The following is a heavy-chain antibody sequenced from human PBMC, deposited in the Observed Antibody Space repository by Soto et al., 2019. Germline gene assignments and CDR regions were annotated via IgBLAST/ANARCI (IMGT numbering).Heavy chain of an antibody. V-gene: IGHV3-74*01. J-gene: IGHJ5*02. CDR3: ARGAPKHNWFDP. CDR1: GCTFSSYW. Sequence: GGSLRLSWAASGCTFSSYWRHWVRQAPGKGLVWVSRINSDGSSTSYADSVKGRFTISRDNAKNTLYLQMNSLRAEDTAVYYCARGAPKHNWFDPWGQGTLVTVSS. CDR2: INSDGSST.